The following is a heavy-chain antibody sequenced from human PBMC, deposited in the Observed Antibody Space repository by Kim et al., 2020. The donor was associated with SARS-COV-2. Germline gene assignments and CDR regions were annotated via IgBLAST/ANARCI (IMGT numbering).Heavy chain of an antibody. CDR3: ARAPPGPRWFDP. D-gene: IGHD3-10*01. Sequence: NYNPSLKSRVTISVDKSKNQFSLKLSSVTAADTAVYYCARAPPGPRWFDPWGQGTLVTVSS. V-gene: IGHV4-4*02. J-gene: IGHJ5*02.